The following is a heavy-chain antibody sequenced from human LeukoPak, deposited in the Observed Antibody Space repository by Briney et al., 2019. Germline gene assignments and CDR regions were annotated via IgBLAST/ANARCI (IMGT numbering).Heavy chain of an antibody. V-gene: IGHV4-59*01. CDR2: IDHTGST. CDR1: DDSISIYY. D-gene: IGHD6-13*01. J-gene: IGHJ6*03. Sequence: SETLSLICSVSDDSISIYYWSWIRQPPGKGLEWIGYIDHTGSTNYNPSLNSRVTISRDTSKNHFSLELSSVTAADTAVYFCARGRASSGSWHSTYYYYFYMDVWGKGTTVTVSS. CDR3: ARGRASSGSWHSTYYYYFYMDV.